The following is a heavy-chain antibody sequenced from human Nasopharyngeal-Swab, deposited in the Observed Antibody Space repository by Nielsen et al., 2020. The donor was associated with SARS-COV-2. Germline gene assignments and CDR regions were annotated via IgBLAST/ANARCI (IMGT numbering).Heavy chain of an antibody. CDR1: GYTFTSYG. CDR3: ARDDSSNYDFWSGYYTRFDY. D-gene: IGHD3-3*01. CDR2: ISAYNGNT. Sequence: ASVKVSCKASGYTFTSYGISWVRQAPGQGLEWMGWISAYNGNTNYAQKLQGRVTMTTDTSTSTAYMELRSLRSADTAVYYCARDDSSNYDFWSGYYTRFDYWRQGTLVTVSS. V-gene: IGHV1-18*01. J-gene: IGHJ4*02.